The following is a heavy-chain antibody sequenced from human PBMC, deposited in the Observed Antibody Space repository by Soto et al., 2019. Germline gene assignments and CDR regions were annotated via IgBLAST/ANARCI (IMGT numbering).Heavy chain of an antibody. V-gene: IGHV3-23*01. D-gene: IGHD6-13*01. CDR2: ISGSGGST. Sequence: GESLKISCAASGFTFSSYAMSWVRQAPGKGLEWVSAISGSGGSTYYADSVKDRFTISRDNSKNTLYLQMNSLRAEDTAVYYCAKLDRDPIAAAAPYYFDYWGQGTLVTVSS. J-gene: IGHJ4*02. CDR3: AKLDRDPIAAAAPYYFDY. CDR1: GFTFSSYA.